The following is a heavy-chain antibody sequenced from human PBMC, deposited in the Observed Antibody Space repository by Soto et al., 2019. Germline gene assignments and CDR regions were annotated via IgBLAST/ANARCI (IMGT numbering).Heavy chain of an antibody. CDR1: GYTFTSYG. CDR2: ISAYNGNT. D-gene: IGHD6-19*01. J-gene: IGHJ6*02. CDR3: AMRAGTGYYYGMDV. Sequence: ASVKVSCNAYGYTFTSYGISRVRQAPGQGLEWMGWISAYNGNTNYAQKFQGRVTITADESTSTAYMELSSLRSEDTAVYYCAMRAGTGYYYGMDVWGQGTTVTVSS. V-gene: IGHV1-18*01.